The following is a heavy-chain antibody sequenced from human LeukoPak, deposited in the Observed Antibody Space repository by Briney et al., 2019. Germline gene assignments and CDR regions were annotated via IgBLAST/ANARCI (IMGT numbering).Heavy chain of an antibody. CDR1: GFTFSSYA. V-gene: IGHV3-30-3*01. Sequence: PGGSLRLSCAASGFTFSSYAMHWVRQAPGKGLEWVAVISYDGSNKYYADSVKGRFTISRDNSKNTLYLQMSSLRAEDTAVYYCARGSSSWYFDYWGQGTLVTVSS. J-gene: IGHJ4*02. CDR3: ARGSSSWYFDY. CDR2: ISYDGSNK. D-gene: IGHD6-13*01.